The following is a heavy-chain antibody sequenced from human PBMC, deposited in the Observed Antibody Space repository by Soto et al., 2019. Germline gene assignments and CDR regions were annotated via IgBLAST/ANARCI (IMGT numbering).Heavy chain of an antibody. CDR2: IDRTGST. CDR3: ASRDPGTSVDY. CDR1: GCAFTSSNS. Sequence: PGGPLSPAGAVAGCAFTSSNSWVLVRQPPGKGLEWIGEIDRTGSTNYNPSLKSRVTLSLDKSENQFSMTVNSLTAAAPAVYYCASRDPGTSVDYWGQGTLVTV. D-gene: IGHD1-7*01. V-gene: IGHV4-4*02. J-gene: IGHJ4*02.